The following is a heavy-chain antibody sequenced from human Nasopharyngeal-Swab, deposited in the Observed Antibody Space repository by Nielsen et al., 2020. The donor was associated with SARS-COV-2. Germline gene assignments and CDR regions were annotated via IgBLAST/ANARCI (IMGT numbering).Heavy chain of an antibody. CDR1: GGSISSSNW. D-gene: IGHD3-10*01. CDR2: IYYSGST. CDR3: ARYYLWFDP. Sequence: SETLTLTCAVSGGSISSSNWWSWIRQHPGKGLEWIGYIYYSGSTYYNPSLKSRVTISVDTSKNQFSLKLSSVTAADTAVYYCARYYLWFDPWGQGTLVTVSS. J-gene: IGHJ5*02. V-gene: IGHV4-31*11.